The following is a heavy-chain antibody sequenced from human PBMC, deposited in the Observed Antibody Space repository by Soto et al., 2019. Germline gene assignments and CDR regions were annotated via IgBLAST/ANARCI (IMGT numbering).Heavy chain of an antibody. J-gene: IGHJ4*02. CDR2: INPATGDT. CDR3: ARGHSE. CDR1: GYIFIGSY. Sequence: QVQLVQSGAEMKSPGSSVKVSCKATGYIFIGSYLHWIRQAPGQGPEWMGSINPATGDTDYAQTYQGRVILTGDTAIGTAYLELKWLTFDDTGMYYCARGHSEWGQGPLVTVSS. V-gene: IGHV1-2*02.